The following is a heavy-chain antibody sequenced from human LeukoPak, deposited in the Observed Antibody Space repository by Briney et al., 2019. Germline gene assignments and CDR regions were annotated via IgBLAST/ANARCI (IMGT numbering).Heavy chain of an antibody. D-gene: IGHD4-17*01. CDR1: GGSISSRNW. Sequence: PSETLSLTCAVSGGSISSRNWWSWVRQPPGKGLEWIGEIYPSGSTNYNPSLKTRVTISVDKSKNQFSLKLSSVTAADTAVYYCARASHDYGDYSHFDYWGQGTLVTVSS. CDR2: IYPSGST. J-gene: IGHJ4*02. V-gene: IGHV4-4*02. CDR3: ARASHDYGDYSHFDY.